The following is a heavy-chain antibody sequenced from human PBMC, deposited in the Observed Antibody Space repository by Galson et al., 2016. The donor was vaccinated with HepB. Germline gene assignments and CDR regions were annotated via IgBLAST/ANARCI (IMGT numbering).Heavy chain of an antibody. Sequence: SLRLSCAASGFTFSSYSMNWVRQAPGKGLEWVSSISSSSSYIYYADAVKGRFTISRDNAKNSLYLQMNSLRAEDTAVYYCARVGALRFLEYGMGVWGQGTTVTVSS. V-gene: IGHV3-21*01. CDR2: ISSSSSYI. CDR3: ARVGALRFLEYGMGV. CDR1: GFTFSSYS. J-gene: IGHJ6*02. D-gene: IGHD3-3*01.